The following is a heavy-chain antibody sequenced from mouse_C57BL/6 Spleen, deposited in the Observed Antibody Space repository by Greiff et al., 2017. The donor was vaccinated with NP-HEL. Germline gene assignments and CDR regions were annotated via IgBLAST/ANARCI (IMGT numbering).Heavy chain of an antibody. CDR2: ISNGGGST. CDR1: GFTFSDYY. V-gene: IGHV5-12*01. J-gene: IGHJ3*01. CDR3: AGEGFAY. Sequence: EVKLVESGGGLVQPGGSLKLSCAASGFTFSDYYMYWVRQTPEKRLEWVAYISNGGGSTYYPDTVKGRFTISRDNAKNTLYLQMSRLKSEDTAMYYCAGEGFAYWGQGTLVTVSA.